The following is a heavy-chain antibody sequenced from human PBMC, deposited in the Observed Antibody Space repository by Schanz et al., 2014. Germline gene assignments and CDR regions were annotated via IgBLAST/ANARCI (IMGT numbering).Heavy chain of an antibody. J-gene: IGHJ4*02. Sequence: EVQLVESGGGLVQPGGSLRLSCTASGFTFSDYWMSWVRQAPGKGPEWVAAVSSRSDEIKYADSVRGRFTISRDNAENTLFLQMNSLRAEDTAVYYCARDHTTESYYSAGPPIDYWGQGTLLTVSS. CDR3: ARDHTTESYYSAGPPIDY. CDR2: VSSRSDEI. CDR1: GFTFSDYW. D-gene: IGHD1-26*01. V-gene: IGHV3-23*04.